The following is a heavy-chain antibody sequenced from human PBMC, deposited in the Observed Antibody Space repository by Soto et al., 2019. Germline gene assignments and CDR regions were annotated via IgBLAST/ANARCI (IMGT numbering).Heavy chain of an antibody. J-gene: IGHJ4*02. D-gene: IGHD3-16*01. V-gene: IGHV3-53*02. CDR1: GFTVSSNY. CDR3: ARVMIYGSNHFDY. CDR2: IYAGGST. Sequence: EVQLVETGGGLIQPGGSLRLSCAASGFTVSSNYMSWVRQAPGKGLEWVSTIYAGGSTYYADSVKGRFTISRDNSKNTVYFQMNSLGVEDTAVYFCARVMIYGSNHFDYWGQGTLVTVSS.